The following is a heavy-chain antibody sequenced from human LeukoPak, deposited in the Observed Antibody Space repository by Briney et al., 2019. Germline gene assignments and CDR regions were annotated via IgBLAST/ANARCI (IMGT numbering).Heavy chain of an antibody. Sequence: PGGSLRLSCAASGFTFSSYAMSWVRQAPGKGLEWVSAISGSGGSTYYADSMKGRFTISRDNSKNTLYLQMNSLRAEDTAVYYCAKLDFFCSGGSCYPNFHVPYFDYWGQGTLVTVSS. CDR2: ISGSGGST. V-gene: IGHV3-23*01. CDR3: AKLDFFCSGGSCYPNFHVPYFDY. D-gene: IGHD2-15*01. J-gene: IGHJ4*02. CDR1: GFTFSSYA.